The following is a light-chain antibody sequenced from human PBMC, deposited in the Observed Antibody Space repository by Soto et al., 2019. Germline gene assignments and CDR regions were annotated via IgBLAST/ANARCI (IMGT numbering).Light chain of an antibody. CDR3: QQYDNLPPFT. CDR1: QDISNF. J-gene: IGKJ3*01. V-gene: IGKV1-33*01. Sequence: DIQMTQSPSSLSASVGDRVTITCQASQDISNFLNWYQQNPGKAPKLLIYDASNLETGVPSRFIGSGSGPDFTFTISSLQPEDIATYYCQQYDNLPPFTFGPGTKVDIK. CDR2: DAS.